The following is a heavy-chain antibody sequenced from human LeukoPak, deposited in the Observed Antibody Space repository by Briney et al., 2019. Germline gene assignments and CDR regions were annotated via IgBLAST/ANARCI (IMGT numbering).Heavy chain of an antibody. Sequence: GASVKVSCKASGYTFTSYDINWVRQATGQGLEWMGWMNPNSGNTGYAQKFQGRVTMTRNTSISTAYIELSSLRSEDTAVYYCAAVRLVHADYYMDVWGKGTTVTVSS. V-gene: IGHV1-8*01. CDR1: GYTFTSYD. CDR2: MNPNSGNT. J-gene: IGHJ6*03. CDR3: AAVRLVHADYYMDV. D-gene: IGHD6-19*01.